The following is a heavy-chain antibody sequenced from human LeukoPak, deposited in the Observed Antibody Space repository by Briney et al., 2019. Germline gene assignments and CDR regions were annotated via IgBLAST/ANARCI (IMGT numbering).Heavy chain of an antibody. CDR3: ARQIVLMVYAIPSFGFGY. CDR2: IKQDGSEK. CDR1: GFTFSSYW. J-gene: IGHJ4*02. D-gene: IGHD2-8*01. Sequence: GGSLRLSCAASGFTFSSYWMSWVRQAPGKGLEWVANIKQDGSEKYYVDSVKGRFTISRDNAKNSLYLQMNSLRAEDTAVSYCARQIVLMVYAIPSFGFGYWGQGTLVTVSS. V-gene: IGHV3-7*01.